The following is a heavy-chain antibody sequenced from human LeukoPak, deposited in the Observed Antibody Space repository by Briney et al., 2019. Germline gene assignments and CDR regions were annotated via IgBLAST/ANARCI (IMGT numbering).Heavy chain of an antibody. CDR2: INSDGRST. Sequence: PGGSLRLSCAASGFTFSNYWMHWVRQAPGKGLVWVSRINSDGRSTKYADSVKGRFTISRDNAKNTLYLQMNSLRAEDTAVYNCVRDRAVSPFPPDAFDMWGQGTMVTVAS. V-gene: IGHV3-74*01. J-gene: IGHJ3*02. CDR1: GFTFSNYW. D-gene: IGHD4-17*01. CDR3: VRDRAVSPFPPDAFDM.